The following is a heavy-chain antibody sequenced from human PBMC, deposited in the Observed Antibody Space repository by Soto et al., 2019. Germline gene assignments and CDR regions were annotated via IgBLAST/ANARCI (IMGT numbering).Heavy chain of an antibody. CDR3: AKGLQKNYCGGDCYGGWFN. J-gene: IGHJ4*02. Sequence: PGGSLRLSCAASGFTFSSYAMSWVRQAPGKGLEWVSAISGSGGSTYYADSVKGRFTISRDNSKNTLYLQMNSLRAEDTAVYYCAKGLQKNYCGGDCYGGWFNWGQGTLVTVSS. CDR2: ISGSGGST. CDR1: GFTFSSYA. V-gene: IGHV3-23*01. D-gene: IGHD2-21*02.